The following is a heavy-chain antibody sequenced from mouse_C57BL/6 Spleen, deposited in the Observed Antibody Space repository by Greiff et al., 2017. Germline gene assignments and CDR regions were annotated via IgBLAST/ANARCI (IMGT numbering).Heavy chain of an antibody. Sequence: VKLMESGPGLVAPSQSLSITCTVSGFSLTSYGVSWVRQPPGKGLEWLGVIWGDGSSTYHSALVSRLSISKDNSKSQVSLKLNSLQTNDTATYYCAIYYDYAFDDWGTGTTLTVSS. D-gene: IGHD2-4*01. CDR3: AIYYDYAFDD. CDR2: IWGDGSS. CDR1: GFSLTSYG. J-gene: IGHJ2*01. V-gene: IGHV2-3*01.